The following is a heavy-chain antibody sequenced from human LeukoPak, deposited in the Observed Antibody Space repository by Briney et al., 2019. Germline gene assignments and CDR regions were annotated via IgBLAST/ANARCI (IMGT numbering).Heavy chain of an antibody. Sequence: GRSLRLSCAASGFTFSTYAMHWVRQAPGKGLEWVALILYDGRNEYYAESVKGRFTISRDNSQNTVYLQMNSLRPEDTAVYYCAKRGINGDYYHYWGQATLVTVSS. CDR1: GFTFSTYA. CDR2: ILYDGRNE. CDR3: AKRGINGDYYHY. V-gene: IGHV3-30*18. J-gene: IGHJ4*02. D-gene: IGHD4-17*01.